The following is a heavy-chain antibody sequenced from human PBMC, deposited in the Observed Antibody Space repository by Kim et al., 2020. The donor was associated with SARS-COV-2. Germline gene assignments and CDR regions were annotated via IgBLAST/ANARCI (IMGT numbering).Heavy chain of an antibody. V-gene: IGHV4-38-2*02. J-gene: IGHJ4*02. CDR2: IYHSGST. CDR3: ARDYYDKLE. CDR1: GYSISSGYY. D-gene: IGHD3-9*01. Sequence: SETLSLTCTVSGYSISSGYYWGWIRQPPGKGLEWIGSIYHSGSTYYNPSLKSRVTISVDTSKNQFSLKLSSVTAADTAVYYCARDYYDKLEWGQGTLVTVSS.